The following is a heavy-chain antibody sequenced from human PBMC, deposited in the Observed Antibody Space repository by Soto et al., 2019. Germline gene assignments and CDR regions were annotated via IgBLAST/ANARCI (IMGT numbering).Heavy chain of an antibody. D-gene: IGHD1-26*01. CDR3: VRSAHQRENYYGLDV. CDR1: GYTFSTYY. Sequence: QVQLVQSGAEVKKPGASVKISCKASGYTFSTYYMHWVRQAPGQGLEWMAIISPSGGSTTYPQKFQGRVTMTRDTSTGTVYMEFSRLRSEDTAVYYCVRSAHQRENYYGLDVWGQGTTVNVSS. V-gene: IGHV1-46*01. J-gene: IGHJ6*02. CDR2: ISPSGGST.